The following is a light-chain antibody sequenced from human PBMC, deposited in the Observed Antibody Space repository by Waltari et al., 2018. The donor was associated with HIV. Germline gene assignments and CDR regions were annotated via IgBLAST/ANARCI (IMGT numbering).Light chain of an antibody. J-gene: IGLJ3*02. CDR2: DAN. CDR1: SSNVGGYNL. Sequence: QSALTQPASVSGSPGQSVTISCTGTSSNVGGYNLVSWYQQNPDKAPKRVIFDANTRPSGIPLRFSASKSGNTASLTISGLQPEDEADYYCCSYMSGSTLVFGGGTKVIV. CDR3: CSYMSGSTLV. V-gene: IGLV2-14*02.